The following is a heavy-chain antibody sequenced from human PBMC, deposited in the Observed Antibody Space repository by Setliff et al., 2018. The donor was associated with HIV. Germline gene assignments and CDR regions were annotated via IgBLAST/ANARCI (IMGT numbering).Heavy chain of an antibody. CDR3: ARDNPSAHWFDP. V-gene: IGHV4-61*08. CDR1: GGSITTTDYY. Sequence: SETLSLTCSVSGGSITTTDYYWTWIRQSPGKGLEWIGYIYFSGGTHYNPSLKSRLTISIDQSKNQFSLKLTSVTPADTAIYFCARDNPSAHWFDPWGQGTLVTVSS. CDR2: IYFSGGT. J-gene: IGHJ5*02.